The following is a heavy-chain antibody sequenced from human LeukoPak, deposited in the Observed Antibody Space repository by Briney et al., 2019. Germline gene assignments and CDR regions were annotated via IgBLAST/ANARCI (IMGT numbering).Heavy chain of an antibody. CDR3: AKDHSWAPDY. V-gene: IGHV3-30*18. CDR1: GFTFSSYG. J-gene: IGHJ4*02. Sequence: PGGSLRLSCAASGFTFSSYGMHWVRQAPSKGLEWVAVISYDGSNKYYADSVKGRFTISRDNSKNTLYLQMNSLRAEDTAVYYCAKDHSWAPDYWGQGTLVTVSS. D-gene: IGHD6-13*01. CDR2: ISYDGSNK.